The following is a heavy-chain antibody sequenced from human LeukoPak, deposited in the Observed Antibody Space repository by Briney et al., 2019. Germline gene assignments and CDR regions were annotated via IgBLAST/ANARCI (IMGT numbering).Heavy chain of an antibody. CDR3: ASNYGYNFGGFDY. V-gene: IGHV4-30-2*01. Sequence: SETLSLTCAVSGGSISSGGYSWSWIRQPPGTGLEWIGYIYHSGSTYYNPSLKSRVTISVDRSKNQFSLKLSSVTAADTAVYYCASNYGYNFGGFDYWGQGTLVTVSS. CDR2: IYHSGST. J-gene: IGHJ4*02. CDR1: GGSISSGGYS. D-gene: IGHD5-24*01.